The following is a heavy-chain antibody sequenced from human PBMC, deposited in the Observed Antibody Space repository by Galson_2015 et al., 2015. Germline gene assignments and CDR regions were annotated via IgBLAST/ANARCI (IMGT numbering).Heavy chain of an antibody. CDR3: AKRKYCSSTTCYGFDY. CDR1: GSPFSNYA. J-gene: IGHJ4*02. V-gene: IGHV3-23*01. D-gene: IGHD2-2*01. Sequence: SLRLSCATSGSPFSNYAMSWVRQAPGRGLEWVSAASSDDSAAYYADSVKGRFTISRDNSKNTLYLQMNSLRAEDTALYYCAKRKYCSSTTCYGFDYWGQGTLVTVSS. CDR2: ASSDDSAA.